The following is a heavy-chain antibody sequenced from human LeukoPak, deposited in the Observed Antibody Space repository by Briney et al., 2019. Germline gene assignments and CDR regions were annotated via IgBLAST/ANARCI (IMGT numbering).Heavy chain of an antibody. CDR3: ARGRWELNYFDY. D-gene: IGHD1-26*01. J-gene: IGHJ4*02. V-gene: IGHV1-46*01. CDR1: GYTFTSYY. Sequence: ASVKVSCKASGYTFTSYYMHWVRQAPGQGLEWMGIINPSGGSTSYAQKFQGRVTITADKSTSTAYMELSSLRSEDTAVYYCARGRWELNYFDYWGQGTLVTVSS. CDR2: INPSGGST.